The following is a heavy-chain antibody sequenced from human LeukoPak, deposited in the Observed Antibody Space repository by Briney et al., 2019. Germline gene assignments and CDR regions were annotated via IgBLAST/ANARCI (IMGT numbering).Heavy chain of an antibody. J-gene: IGHJ4*02. D-gene: IGHD2-15*01. V-gene: IGHV3-43D*03. CDR1: GFTFHDYA. Sequence: GGSLRLSCAASGFTFHDYAMHWVRQAPGKGLEWVSHITWDGGSTYYADSVKGRFTISRDNSKNSLYLQMDSLRAEDTALYYCARGGYCSGGSCLFGVYFDYWGQGTLVTVSS. CDR3: ARGGYCSGGSCLFGVYFDY. CDR2: ITWDGGST.